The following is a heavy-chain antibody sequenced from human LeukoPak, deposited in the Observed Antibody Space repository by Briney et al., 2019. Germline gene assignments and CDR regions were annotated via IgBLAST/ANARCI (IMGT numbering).Heavy chain of an antibody. J-gene: IGHJ4*02. CDR3: ATDNGYATPLDY. Sequence: QTGGSLRLSCAASGFTFSSYGTHWVRQAPGKGLEWVAFIRYDGSNKYYADSVKGRFTISRDNSKNTLYLQMNSLRAEDTAVYYCATDNGYATPLDYWGQGTLVTVSS. V-gene: IGHV3-30*02. D-gene: IGHD5-12*01. CDR1: GFTFSSYG. CDR2: IRYDGSNK.